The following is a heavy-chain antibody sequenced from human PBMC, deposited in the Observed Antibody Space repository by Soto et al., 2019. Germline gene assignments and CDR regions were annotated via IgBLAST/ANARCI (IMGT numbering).Heavy chain of an antibody. J-gene: IGHJ6*03. D-gene: IGHD1-1*01. CDR3: AKPKGSLEGNYMDV. Sequence: GGSLRLSCAASGFTFSSYAMSWVRQAPGKGLEWVSAISGSGGSTYYADSVKGRFTISRDNSKNTLYLQMNSLRAEDTAVYYCAKPKGSLEGNYMDVWGKGTTVTVSS. V-gene: IGHV3-23*01. CDR1: GFTFSSYA. CDR2: ISGSGGST.